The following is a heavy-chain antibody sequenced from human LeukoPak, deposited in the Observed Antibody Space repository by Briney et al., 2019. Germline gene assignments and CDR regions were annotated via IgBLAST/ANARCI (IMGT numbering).Heavy chain of an antibody. CDR2: IRSKANSYAT. V-gene: IGHV3-73*01. Sequence: GGSLRLSCAASGFTFSGSAMHWVRQASGKGLEWVGRIRSKANSYATAYAASVKGRFTISRDDSKNTAYLQMNSLRAEDTAVYYCARGSRYSSSELDYWGQGTLVTVSS. CDR1: GFTFSGSA. D-gene: IGHD6-13*01. J-gene: IGHJ4*02. CDR3: ARGSRYSSSELDY.